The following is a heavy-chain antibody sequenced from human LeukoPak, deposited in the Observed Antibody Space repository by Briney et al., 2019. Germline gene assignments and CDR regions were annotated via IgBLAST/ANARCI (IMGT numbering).Heavy chain of an antibody. CDR3: ASLYGDYVAHQTYTTPFDY. D-gene: IGHD4-17*01. J-gene: IGHJ4*02. CDR2: IKQDGSEK. CDR1: GFTFSSYW. Sequence: GGSLRLSCAASGFTFSSYWMSWVRQAPGKGLGWVANIKQDGSEKYYVDSVKGRFTISRDNAKNSLYLQMNSLRAEDTAVYYCASLYGDYVAHQTYTTPFDYWGQGTLVTVSS. V-gene: IGHV3-7*01.